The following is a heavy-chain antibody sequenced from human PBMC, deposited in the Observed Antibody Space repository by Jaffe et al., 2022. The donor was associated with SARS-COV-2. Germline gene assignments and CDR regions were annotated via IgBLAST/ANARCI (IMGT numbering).Heavy chain of an antibody. V-gene: IGHV4-39*01. J-gene: IGHJ4*02. CDR2: VYYNGNT. Sequence: QLQLQESGPGLVKPSETLSLTCSVSIDSISGSNDYWGWIRQSPGKGLEWIGSVYYNGNTYYNQSLKSRVTISVDTSKNQFSLKLSSVTAADTAMYYCTRRLTSSGVFDCWGQGALVTVSS. CDR1: IDSISGSNDY. D-gene: IGHD3-10*01. CDR3: TRRLTSSGVFDC.